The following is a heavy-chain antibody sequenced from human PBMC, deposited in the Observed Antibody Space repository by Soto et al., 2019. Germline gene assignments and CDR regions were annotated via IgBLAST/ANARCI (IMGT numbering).Heavy chain of an antibody. CDR2: IYYSGST. CDR1: GGSISSYY. J-gene: IGHJ4*02. D-gene: IGHD3-3*02. Sequence: SETLSLTCTVSGGSISSYYWSWIRQPPGKGLESIGYIYYSGSTNYNPSLKSRVTLSVDTSTNQFSLTLSSMTAADTAVYYCALRSMAEVPEYWGQGTLVTVSS. V-gene: IGHV4-59*01. CDR3: ALRSMAEVPEY.